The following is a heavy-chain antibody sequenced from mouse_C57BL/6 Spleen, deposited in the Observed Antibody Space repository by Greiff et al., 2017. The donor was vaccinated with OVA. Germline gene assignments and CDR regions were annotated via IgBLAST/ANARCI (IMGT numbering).Heavy chain of an antibody. CDR1: GFTFSSYA. CDR2: ISDGGSYT. CDR3: ARGGAYYSNYQAWFAY. V-gene: IGHV5-4*03. D-gene: IGHD2-5*01. Sequence: DVMLVESGGGLVKPGGSLKLSCAASGFTFSSYAMSWVRQTPEKRLEWVATISDGGSYTYYPDTVKGRFTISRDNAKNNLYLQMSHLRSEDTAMYYCARGGAYYSNYQAWFAYWGQGTLVTVSA. J-gene: IGHJ3*01.